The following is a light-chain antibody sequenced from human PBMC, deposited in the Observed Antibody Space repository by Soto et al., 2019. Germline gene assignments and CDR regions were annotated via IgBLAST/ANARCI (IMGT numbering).Light chain of an antibody. CDR1: SSDVGNYKY. V-gene: IGLV2-14*01. Sequence: QSALTQPASVSGSPGQSITISCTGTSSDVGNYKYVSWYQQHPGKAPKLQIYEVSNRPSGVSNRFSGSKSGNTASLTISGFQAEGETDYYCFSYTSSGTYVFGTGTKLTVL. CDR3: FSYTSSGTYV. J-gene: IGLJ1*01. CDR2: EVS.